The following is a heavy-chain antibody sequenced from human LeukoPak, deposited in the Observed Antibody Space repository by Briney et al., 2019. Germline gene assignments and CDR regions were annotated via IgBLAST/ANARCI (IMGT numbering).Heavy chain of an antibody. CDR2: IYYSGST. CDR3: ARDLRQQLTNEVKHDP. Sequence: KASETLSLTCTVSGGSVSSGSYYWSWIRQPPGKGLEWIGYIYYSGSTNYNPSLKSRVTISVDTSKNQFSLKLSSVTAADTAVYYCARDLRQQLTNEVKHDPWGQGTLVTVSS. V-gene: IGHV4-61*01. D-gene: IGHD6-13*01. J-gene: IGHJ5*02. CDR1: GGSVSSGSYY.